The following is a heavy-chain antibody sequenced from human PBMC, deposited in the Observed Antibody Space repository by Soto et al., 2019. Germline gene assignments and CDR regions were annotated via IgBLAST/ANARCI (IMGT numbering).Heavy chain of an antibody. J-gene: IGHJ5*02. CDR2: IYYSGST. Sequence: TLSLTCTVSGGSISSGDYYWSWIRQPPGKGLEWIGYIYYSGSTYYNPSLKSRVTISVDTSKNQFSLKLSSVTAADTAVYYCARFRVGYCSSTSCSNWFDPWGQGTLVTVSS. CDR3: ARFRVGYCSSTSCSNWFDP. CDR1: GGSISSGDYY. D-gene: IGHD2-2*01. V-gene: IGHV4-30-4*01.